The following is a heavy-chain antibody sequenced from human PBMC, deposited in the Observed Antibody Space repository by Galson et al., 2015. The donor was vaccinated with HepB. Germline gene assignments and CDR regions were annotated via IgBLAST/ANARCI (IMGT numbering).Heavy chain of an antibody. D-gene: IGHD1-26*01. V-gene: IGHV3-30*02. Sequence: SLRLSCAASGFTFSTYGMHWVRQAPGKGLEWVAFILSDGSTAHYTDSVKGRFTVSRDSSRNTVYLQMNSLRGEDTAVYRCARDFSWAVDVWGQGTTVTVFS. CDR2: ILSDGSTA. J-gene: IGHJ6*02. CDR1: GFTFSTYG. CDR3: ARDFSWAVDV.